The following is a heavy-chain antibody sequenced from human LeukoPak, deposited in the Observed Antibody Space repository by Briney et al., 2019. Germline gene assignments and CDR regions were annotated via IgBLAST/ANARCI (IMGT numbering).Heavy chain of an antibody. J-gene: IGHJ5*02. V-gene: IGHV3-30-3*01. CDR1: GFTFSSYA. CDR3: ARSLGYCSSTSCPQLAGPFDP. D-gene: IGHD2-2*01. CDR2: ISYDGSNK. Sequence: XGSLRLSCAXSGFTFSSYAMHWVRQAPGKGLEWVAVISYDGSNKYYADSVKGRFTISRDNSKNTLYLQMNSLRAEDTAVYYCARSLGYCSSTSCPQLAGPFDPWGQGTLVTVSS.